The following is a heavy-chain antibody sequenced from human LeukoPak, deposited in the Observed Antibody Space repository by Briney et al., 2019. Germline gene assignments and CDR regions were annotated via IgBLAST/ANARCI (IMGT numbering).Heavy chain of an antibody. CDR2: INHSGST. D-gene: IGHD6-13*01. J-gene: IGHJ5*02. V-gene: IGHV4-34*01. CDR3: ARSRGTNSSSWFYNWFDP. Sequence: GSLRLSCVASGFTFSNYAMSWVRQPPGKGLEWIGEINHSGSTNYNPSLKSRVTISVDTSKNQFSLKLSSVTAADTAVYYCARSRGTNSSSWFYNWFDPWGQGTLVTVSS. CDR1: GFTFSNYA.